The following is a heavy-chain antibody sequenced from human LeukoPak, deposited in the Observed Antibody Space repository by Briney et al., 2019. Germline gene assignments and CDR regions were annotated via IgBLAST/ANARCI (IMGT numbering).Heavy chain of an antibody. CDR1: GFFFSTFT. J-gene: IGHJ4*02. CDR3: AREFVRCLRRPGAVAD. V-gene: IGHV3-21*06. CDR2: ITPSSSLI. D-gene: IGHD5/OR15-5a*01. Sequence: GGSLRLSCAASGFFFSTFTMHWVRQAPGKGLEWVSSITPSSSLIYYADSVKGRFTVSRDDAKSSLYLQMNTLRAEDTAVYYCAREFVRCLRRPGAVADWGQGALVTVSS.